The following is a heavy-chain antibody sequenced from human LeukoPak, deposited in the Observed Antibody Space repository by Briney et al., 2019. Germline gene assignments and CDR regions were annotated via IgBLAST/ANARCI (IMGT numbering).Heavy chain of an antibody. Sequence: SETLSLTCAVSGGSFSGYSWNWIRQPPGKGLEWIGEINQSGSTKYNPSLKSRVTMSIDTSKSRFSLRLNSMTAADTALYYCARCDSGGWFFDSWGQGALVTVSS. J-gene: IGHJ5*01. V-gene: IGHV4-34*01. CDR3: ARCDSGGWFFDS. CDR2: INQSGST. D-gene: IGHD6-19*01. CDR1: GGSFSGYS.